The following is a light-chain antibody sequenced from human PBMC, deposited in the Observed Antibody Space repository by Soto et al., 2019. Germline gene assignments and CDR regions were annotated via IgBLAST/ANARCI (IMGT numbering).Light chain of an antibody. CDR1: QSVSSY. V-gene: IGKV3-11*01. Sequence: EIVLTQSPGTLSLAPGERGTLARRASQSVSSYLAWYQQKPGQAPRLLIYDASNRATGIPARFSGSGSGTDFTLTIGSLEPDDFTVYYCQQHSDWPLTFGGGTKGDIK. CDR2: DAS. CDR3: QQHSDWPLT. J-gene: IGKJ4*01.